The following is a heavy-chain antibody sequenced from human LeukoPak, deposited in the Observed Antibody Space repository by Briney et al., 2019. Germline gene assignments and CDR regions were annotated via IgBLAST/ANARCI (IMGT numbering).Heavy chain of an antibody. CDR3: ARFQREWEVQTYYFDY. CDR1: GFSFGDYD. J-gene: IGHJ4*02. V-gene: IGHV3-48*03. CDR2: ISSSGWTM. D-gene: IGHD1-26*01. Sequence: GGSLRVSCTASGFSFGDYDMNWVRQAPGKGLEWLAYISSSGWTMYYADSVQGRFTISRDNAKNSVDLQLNSLRVEDTGVYFCARFQREWEVQTYYFDYWGQGIRVTVSS.